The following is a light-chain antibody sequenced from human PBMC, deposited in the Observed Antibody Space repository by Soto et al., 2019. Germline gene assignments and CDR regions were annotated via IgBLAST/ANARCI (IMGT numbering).Light chain of an antibody. V-gene: IGKV2-30*01. Sequence: EVVMTQSPLSLPVTLGQPASFSCRSSQSLVYSDGNTYFYWFHQRPGQSPRRLIYKVSNRDSGVPDRFSGSGSGTDFTLQISRVEAEDFAVYYCQQYNNWPPETLGGGTKVDIK. CDR1: QSLVYSDGNTY. CDR2: KVS. J-gene: IGKJ4*01. CDR3: QQYNNWPPET.